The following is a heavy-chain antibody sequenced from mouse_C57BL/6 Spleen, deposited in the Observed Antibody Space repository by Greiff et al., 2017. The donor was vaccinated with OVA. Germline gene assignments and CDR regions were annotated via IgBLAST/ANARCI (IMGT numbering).Heavy chain of an antibody. D-gene: IGHD4-1*01. CDR2: IDPSDSYT. CDR3: ASNWDVASY. J-gene: IGHJ2*01. Sequence: QVQPKQPGAELVMPGASVKLSCKASGYTFTSYWMHWVKQRPGQGLEWIGEIDPSDSYTNYNQKFKGKSTLTVDKSSSTAYMQLSSLTSEDSAVYYCASNWDVASYWGQGTTLTVSS. CDR1: GYTFTSYW. V-gene: IGHV1-69*01.